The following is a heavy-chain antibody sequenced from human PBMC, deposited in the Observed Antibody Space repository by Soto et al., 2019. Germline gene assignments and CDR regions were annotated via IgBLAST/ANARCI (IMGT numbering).Heavy chain of an antibody. Sequence: QVQLQESGPGLVKPSETLSLTCTVSGGSISSYYWSWIRQPPGKGLEWIGYIYYSGSTNYNPSLKSRATISVDTSKNQFSLKLSSVTAADTAVYYCARWDATRYFDYWGQGTLVTVSS. D-gene: IGHD1-26*01. CDR1: GGSISSYY. V-gene: IGHV4-59*01. CDR3: ARWDATRYFDY. J-gene: IGHJ4*02. CDR2: IYYSGST.